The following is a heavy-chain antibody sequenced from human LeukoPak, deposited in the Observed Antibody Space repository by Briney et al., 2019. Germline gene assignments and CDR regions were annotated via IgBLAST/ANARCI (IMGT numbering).Heavy chain of an antibody. CDR1: GGSFSGYY. J-gene: IGHJ6*03. CDR3: ARGSGVAYRKYYYYMDV. CDR2: IYYSGST. V-gene: IGHV4-59*01. Sequence: SETLSLTCAVYGGSFSGYYWSWIRQPPGKGLEWIGYIYYSGSTNYNPSLKSRVTISVDTSKNQFSLKLSSVTAADTAVYYCARGSGVAYRKYYYYMDVWGKGTTVTVSS. D-gene: IGHD1-26*01.